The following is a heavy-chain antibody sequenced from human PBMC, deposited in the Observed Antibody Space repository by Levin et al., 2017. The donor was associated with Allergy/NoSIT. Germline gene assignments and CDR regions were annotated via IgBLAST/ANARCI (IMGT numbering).Heavy chain of an antibody. D-gene: IGHD3-10*01. J-gene: IGHJ3*02. Sequence: LSLTCAASGFTFSSYGMHWVRQAPGKGLEWVAVISYDGSNKYYADSVKGRFTISRDNSKNTLYLQMNSLRAEDTAVYYCAKGLRELYAFDIWGQGTMVTVSS. CDR2: ISYDGSNK. CDR1: GFTFSSYG. CDR3: AKGLRELYAFDI. V-gene: IGHV3-30*18.